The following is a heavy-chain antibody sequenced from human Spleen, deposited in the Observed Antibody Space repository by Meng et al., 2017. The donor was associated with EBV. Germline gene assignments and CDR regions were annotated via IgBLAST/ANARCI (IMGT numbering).Heavy chain of an antibody. CDR2: INTDPGNP. CDR3: ARDGLGATMFDY. D-gene: IGHD1-26*01. Sequence: HVQLVSCGCEMKTPGVSVKVPCQACGYTFSHYPMSVLRPAPGPGLEWIGWINTDPGNPTYPQGFTGRFVFSLDTSVSTTYLQISTLMTEDTAVYFFARDGLGATMFDYWGQGTLVTVSS. J-gene: IGHJ4*02. CDR1: GYTFSHYP. V-gene: IGHV7-4-1*02.